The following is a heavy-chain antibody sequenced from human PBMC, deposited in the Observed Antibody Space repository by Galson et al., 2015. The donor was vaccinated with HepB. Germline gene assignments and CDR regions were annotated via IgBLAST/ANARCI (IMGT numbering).Heavy chain of an antibody. CDR1: GFTFSDYY. J-gene: IGHJ2*01. V-gene: IGHV3-11*01. CDR2: ISNSASPI. Sequence: SLRLSCAASGFTFSDYYMGWIRQAPGKGLEWVSYISNSASPIYYADSVKGRFTISSDNARDSLYLQMNSLRAEDTAVYYCARDSGYSSSSWRYFDLWGRGTLVTVSS. CDR3: ARDSGYSSSSWRYFDL. D-gene: IGHD6-6*01.